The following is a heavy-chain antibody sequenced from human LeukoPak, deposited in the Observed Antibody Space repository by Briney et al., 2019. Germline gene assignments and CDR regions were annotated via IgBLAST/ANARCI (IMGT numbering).Heavy chain of an antibody. CDR1: AYTFSSYS. Sequence: GGSYTLACKTKAYTFSSYSMNRFRQAPGQEQKKVSSISSSSSYIYYADSVKGRFTISRDNAKNSLYLQMNSLRAEDTAVYYCARGHQPRFDPWGQGTLVTVSS. CDR3: ARGHQPRFDP. CDR2: ISSSSSYI. D-gene: IGHD2-2*01. J-gene: IGHJ5*02. V-gene: IGHV3-21*01.